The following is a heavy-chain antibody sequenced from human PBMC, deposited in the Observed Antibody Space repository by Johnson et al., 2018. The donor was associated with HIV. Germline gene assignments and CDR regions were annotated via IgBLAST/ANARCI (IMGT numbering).Heavy chain of an antibody. J-gene: IGHJ3*01. CDR3: AKDLSSQLLWFIRDGFDV. D-gene: IGHD3-10*01. V-gene: IGHV3-30*18. CDR1: GFTVSSNY. Sequence: QVQLVESGGGVVQPGRSLRLSCAASGFTVSSNYMSWVRQAPGKGLEWVSVISYDGSDKYYADSVKGRFTISRENSKNTLYLQMNSLRAEDTAVYYCAKDLSSQLLWFIRDGFDVWGQGTMVTVSS. CDR2: ISYDGSDK.